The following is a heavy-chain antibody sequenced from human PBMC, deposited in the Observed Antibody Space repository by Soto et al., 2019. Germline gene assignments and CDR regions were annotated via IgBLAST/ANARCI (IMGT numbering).Heavy chain of an antibody. V-gene: IGHV4-34*01. CDR1: GGSFSGYY. D-gene: IGHD3-9*01. CDR2: INHSGST. J-gene: IGHJ6*03. Sequence: SETLSLTCAVYGGSFSGYYWSWIRQPPGKGLEWIGEINHSGSTNYNPSLESRVTISVDTSKNQFSLKLSSVTAADTAVYYCATVGLRYFAWLSRNYHYSYLDDWGKGTTVTVSS. CDR3: ATVGLRYFAWLSRNYHYSYLDD.